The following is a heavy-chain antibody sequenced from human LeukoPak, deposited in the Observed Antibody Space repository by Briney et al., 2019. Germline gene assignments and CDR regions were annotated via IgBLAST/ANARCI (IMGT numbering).Heavy chain of an antibody. J-gene: IGHJ4*02. V-gene: IGHV3-30-3*01. D-gene: IGHD2-15*01. CDR2: ISYDGSNK. Sequence: PGRSLRLSCAASGFTFSSYAMHWVRQAPGKGLEWVAVISYDGSNKYYADSVKGRFTIPRDNSKNTLYLQMNSLRAEDTAVYYCARDRLGYCSGGSCHPLDYWGQGTLVTVSS. CDR3: ARDRLGYCSGGSCHPLDY. CDR1: GFTFSSYA.